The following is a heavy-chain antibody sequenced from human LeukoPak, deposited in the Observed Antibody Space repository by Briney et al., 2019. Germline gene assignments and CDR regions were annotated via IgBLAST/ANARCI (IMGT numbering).Heavy chain of an antibody. CDR2: INHSGST. D-gene: IGHD2-8*02. J-gene: IGHJ4*02. Sequence: SETLSLTCAVYGGSFSGYYWSWIRQPPGKGLEWIGEINHSGSTNYNPSLKSRVTISVDTSKNQFSLKLTSVTAADTAVYYCARKLIVLTPAYFDYWGQGNLVTASS. CDR1: GGSFSGYY. V-gene: IGHV4-34*01. CDR3: ARKLIVLTPAYFDY.